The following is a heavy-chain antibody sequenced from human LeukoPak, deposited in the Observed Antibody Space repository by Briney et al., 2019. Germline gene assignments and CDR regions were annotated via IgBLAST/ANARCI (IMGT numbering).Heavy chain of an antibody. V-gene: IGHV4-59*06. CDR2: IYYSGST. CDR3: AREVTTVTTSQRVSYWFDP. D-gene: IGHD4-11*01. Sequence: PSETLSLTCTVSGGSISSYYWSWIRQPPGKGLEWIGCIYYSGSTYYNPSLKSRVTISVDTSKNQFSLKLSSVTAADTAVYYCAREVTTVTTSQRVSYWFDPWGQGTLVTVSS. CDR1: GGSISSYY. J-gene: IGHJ5*02.